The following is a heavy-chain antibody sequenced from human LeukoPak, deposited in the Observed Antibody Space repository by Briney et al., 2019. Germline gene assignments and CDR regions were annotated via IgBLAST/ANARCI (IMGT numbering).Heavy chain of an antibody. D-gene: IGHD2-21*02. Sequence: GGSLRLSCAASGFTFSSYSMNWVRQAPGKGLEWVSYISSSSDTIYYAASVKGRFTIYRDNAKKSLALQMNSVRAEDTAVYYCARENCGGDCYSPLDYWGQGTLVTVSS. CDR3: ARENCGGDCYSPLDY. J-gene: IGHJ4*02. CDR1: GFTFSSYS. V-gene: IGHV3-48*01. CDR2: ISSSSDTI.